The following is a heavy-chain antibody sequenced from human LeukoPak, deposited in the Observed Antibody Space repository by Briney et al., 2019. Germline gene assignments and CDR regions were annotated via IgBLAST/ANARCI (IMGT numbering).Heavy chain of an antibody. V-gene: IGHV4-59*08. D-gene: IGHD6-19*01. CDR3: ARRPGYSSGWSDFDY. CDR2: IYYSGST. Sequence: SSETLSLTCSVSGGSIRDFYWTWIRQPPGKGLEWIGYIYYSGSTNYNPSLKSRVTISVDTSKNQFSLKLSSVTAADTAVYYCARRPGYSSGWSDFDYWGQGTLVTVSS. J-gene: IGHJ4*02. CDR1: GGSIRDFY.